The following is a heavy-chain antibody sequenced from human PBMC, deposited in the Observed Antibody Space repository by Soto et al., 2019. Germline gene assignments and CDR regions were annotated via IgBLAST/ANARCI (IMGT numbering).Heavy chain of an antibody. J-gene: IGHJ4*02. CDR2: INPSGGST. D-gene: IGHD6-6*01. V-gene: IGHV1-46*01. CDR1: GYSFTSYY. Sequence: XSVKVSCTASGYSFTSYYVHWVRQAPGQGLEWMGIINPSGGSTSYAQKFQCRVTMTRDTSTSTVDMELSSLRSEDTDVYYCASGGQLGYWGQGTLVTVSS. CDR3: ASGGQLGY.